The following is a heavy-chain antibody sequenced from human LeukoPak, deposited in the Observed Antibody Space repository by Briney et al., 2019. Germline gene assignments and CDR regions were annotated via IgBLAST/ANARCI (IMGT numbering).Heavy chain of an antibody. J-gene: IGHJ4*02. CDR1: GFTFSSYW. CDR3: ARDETALDS. CDR2: INQGGSEK. V-gene: IGHV3-7*01. D-gene: IGHD5-18*01. Sequence: GGSLRLSCAVSGFTFSSYWMSWVRQAPEKGLEWVANINQGGSEKYYVDSVKGRFTISRDNAKHTLYLQMNSLRVEDTAIYYCARDETALDSWGQGTQVTVSS.